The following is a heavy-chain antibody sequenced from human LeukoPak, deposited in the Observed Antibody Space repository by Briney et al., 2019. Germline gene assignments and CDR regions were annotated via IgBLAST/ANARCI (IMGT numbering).Heavy chain of an antibody. J-gene: IGHJ4*02. CDR1: GFTFSSYA. V-gene: IGHV3-30-3*01. Sequence: GGSLRLSCAASGFTFSSYAMHWVRQAPVKGLEWVAVISYDGSNKYYADSVKGRFTISRDNSKNTLYLQMNSLRAEDTAVYYCAREGRVIEVASGFDYWGQGTLVTVSS. D-gene: IGHD6-19*01. CDR2: ISYDGSNK. CDR3: AREGRVIEVASGFDY.